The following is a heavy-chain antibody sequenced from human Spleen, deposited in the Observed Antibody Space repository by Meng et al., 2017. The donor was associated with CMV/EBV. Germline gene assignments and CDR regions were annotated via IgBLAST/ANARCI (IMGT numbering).Heavy chain of an antibody. CDR3: ARIRRYSSGWYYFDY. V-gene: IGHV2-70*20. Sequence: SGPTLVKPTRTLTLTCTFSGFSLSTSAMCVSWVRQPPGKALEWLALIDWDDDKYYSTSLKTRLTISKDTSKNQVVLTMTNMDPVDTATYYCARIRRYSSGWYYFDYWGQGTLVTVSS. J-gene: IGHJ4*02. CDR2: IDWDDDK. CDR1: GFSLSTSAMC. D-gene: IGHD6-19*01.